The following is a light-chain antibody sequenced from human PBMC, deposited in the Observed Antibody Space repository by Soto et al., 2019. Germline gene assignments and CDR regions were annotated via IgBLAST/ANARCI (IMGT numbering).Light chain of an antibody. CDR3: QQYNSYPVT. J-gene: IGKJ4*01. Sequence: DIQMTQSPSTLSASVGERVTITCRASQSISSWLAWYQQRPGRAPEVLIYDASSLESGVPSRFSGSGSGTEFTLTSSSLQPDDFATYYCQQYNSYPVTFGGGTKVEIK. CDR2: DAS. CDR1: QSISSW. V-gene: IGKV1-5*01.